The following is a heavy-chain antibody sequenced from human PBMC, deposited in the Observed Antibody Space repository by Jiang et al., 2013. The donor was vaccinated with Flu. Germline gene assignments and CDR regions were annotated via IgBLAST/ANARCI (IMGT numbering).Heavy chain of an antibody. CDR2: IIPIFGIA. D-gene: IGHD3-22*01. V-gene: IGHV1-69*01. Sequence: SGAEVKKPGSSVKVSCKASGGTFSSYAISWVRQAPGQGLEWMGGIIPIFGIANYAQKFQGRVTITADESTSTAYMELSSLRSEDTAVYYCARSLGYYDSSGETHAFDIWGQGTMVTVSS. CDR1: GGTFSSYA. J-gene: IGHJ3*02. CDR3: ARSLGYYDSSGETHAFDI.